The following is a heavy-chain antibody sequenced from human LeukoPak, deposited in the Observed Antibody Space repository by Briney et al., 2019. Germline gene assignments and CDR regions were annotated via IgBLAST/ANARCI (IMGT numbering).Heavy chain of an antibody. CDR3: ARTTGIAAAEPPEYYFDY. D-gene: IGHD6-13*01. J-gene: IGHJ4*02. CDR2: ISSSGSTI. CDR1: GFTFSSYE. V-gene: IGHV3-48*03. Sequence: QPGGSLRLSCAASGFTFSSYEMNWVRQAPGKGLEWVSYISSSGSTIYYADSVKGRFTISRDNAKNSLYLQMNSLRAEDTAVYYCARTTGIAAAEPPEYYFDYWGQGTLVTVSS.